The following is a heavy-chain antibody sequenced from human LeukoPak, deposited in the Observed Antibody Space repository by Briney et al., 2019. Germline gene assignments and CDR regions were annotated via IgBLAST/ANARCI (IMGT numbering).Heavy chain of an antibody. V-gene: IGHV3-23*01. Sequence: GGSLRLSCAASGFNFSSYAMTWVRQAPGKGLEWVSVISESGGRTTYAASVRGRFTISRDSSKNTLSLQMNSLRAEDTAVYYCAKGVDTAMVVEDYFDYWGQGTLVTVSS. D-gene: IGHD5-18*01. CDR3: AKGVDTAMVVEDYFDY. J-gene: IGHJ4*02. CDR1: GFNFSSYA. CDR2: ISESGGRT.